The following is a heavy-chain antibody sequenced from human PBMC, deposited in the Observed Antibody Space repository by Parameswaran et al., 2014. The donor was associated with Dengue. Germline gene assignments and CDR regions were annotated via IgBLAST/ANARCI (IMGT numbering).Heavy chain of an antibody. J-gene: IGHJ4*02. CDR2: ISYDGSNK. Sequence: VRQAPGRAGVVAVISYDGSNKYYADSVKGRFTISRDNSKNTLYLQMNSLRAEDTAVYYCARDRLDYYGWRGFDYWGQGTLVTVSS. V-gene: IGHV3-30*04. D-gene: IGHD3-10*01. CDR3: ARDRLDYYGWRGFDY.